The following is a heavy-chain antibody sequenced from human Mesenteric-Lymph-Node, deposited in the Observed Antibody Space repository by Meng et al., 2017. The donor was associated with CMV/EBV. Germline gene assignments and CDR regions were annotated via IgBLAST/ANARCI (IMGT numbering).Heavy chain of an antibody. Sequence: ASVKVSCKASGYTFTSYYMYWVRQAPGQGLEWTGIINPSGGRTNYAQKFQGMNSLRSGDTAVYYCARERGIAARPDYYYYYGMDVWGQGTTVTVSS. CDR2: INPSGGRT. V-gene: IGHV1-46*01. CDR1: GYTFTSYY. CDR3: GMDV. J-gene: IGHJ6*02. D-gene: IGHD6-6*01.